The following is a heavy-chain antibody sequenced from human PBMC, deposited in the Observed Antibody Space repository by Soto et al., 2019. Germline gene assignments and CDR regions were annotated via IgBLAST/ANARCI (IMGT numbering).Heavy chain of an antibody. V-gene: IGHV3-30*18. CDR3: AKGIAVVGGMDV. Sequence: GGSLRLSCAASGFTFSSYGMHWVRQAPGKGLEWVAVISYDGSNKYYADSVKGRFTISRDNSKNTLYLQMNSLRAEDTAVYYCAKGIAVVGGMDVWGQGTTVTVSS. CDR1: GFTFSSYG. D-gene: IGHD6-19*01. J-gene: IGHJ6*02. CDR2: ISYDGSNK.